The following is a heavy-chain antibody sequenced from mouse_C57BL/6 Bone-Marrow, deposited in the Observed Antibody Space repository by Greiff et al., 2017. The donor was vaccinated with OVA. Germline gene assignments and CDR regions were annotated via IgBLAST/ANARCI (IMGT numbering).Heavy chain of an antibody. Sequence: EVKVVESGGGLVQPGGSLKLSCAASGFTFSDYYMYWVRQTPEKRLEWVSYISNGGGSTYYPDTVKCLFTISIDNAKNTLYLQMSRLKSEDTAMYYCARGGYVDYWGQGTTLTVSS. D-gene: IGHD1-1*02. CDR1: GFTFSDYY. J-gene: IGHJ2*01. V-gene: IGHV5-12*01. CDR2: ISNGGGST. CDR3: ARGGYVDY.